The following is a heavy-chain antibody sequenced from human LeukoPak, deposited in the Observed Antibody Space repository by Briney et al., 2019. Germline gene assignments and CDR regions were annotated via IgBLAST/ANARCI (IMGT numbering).Heavy chain of an antibody. CDR3: ARGITGTTPDDY. D-gene: IGHD1-7*01. J-gene: IGHJ4*02. CDR2: IIPIFGTA. CDR1: GGTFSSYA. V-gene: IGHV1-69*05. Sequence: ASVKVSCKASGGTFSSYAISWVRQAPGQGPEWMGGIIPIFGTANYAQKFQGRVTITTDESTSTAYMELSSLRSEDTAVYYCARGITGTTPDDYWGQGTLVTVSS.